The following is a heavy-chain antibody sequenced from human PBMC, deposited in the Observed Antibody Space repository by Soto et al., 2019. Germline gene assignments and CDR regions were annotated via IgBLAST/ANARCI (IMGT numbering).Heavy chain of an antibody. CDR3: ARQTELDYYYYGMDV. CDR1: GGSISSSSYY. D-gene: IGHD1-26*01. Sequence: PSETLSLTCTVSGGSISSSSYYWGWIRQPPGKGLEWIGSIYYSGSTYYNPSLKSRVTISVDTSKNQFSLKLSSVTAADTAVYYCARQTELDYYYYGMDVWGQGTTVTVSS. CDR2: IYYSGST. V-gene: IGHV4-39*01. J-gene: IGHJ6*02.